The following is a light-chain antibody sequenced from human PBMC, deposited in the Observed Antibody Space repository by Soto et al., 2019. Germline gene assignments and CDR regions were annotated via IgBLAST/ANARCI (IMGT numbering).Light chain of an antibody. CDR2: LGS. CDR1: QSLLHSNGYNY. Sequence: DIVMTQSPLSLPVTPGEPASISCRSSQSLLHSNGYNYLDWYLQKPGQSPQLLIYLGSNRASGVPDRFSGSGSGTDFTLQISRVEAEDVGVYYCIQALQTPLTFGGGTKVEI. CDR3: IQALQTPLT. V-gene: IGKV2-28*01. J-gene: IGKJ4*01.